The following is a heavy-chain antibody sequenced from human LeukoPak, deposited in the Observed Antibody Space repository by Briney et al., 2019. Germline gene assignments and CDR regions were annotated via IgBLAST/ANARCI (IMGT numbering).Heavy chain of an antibody. CDR1: GFTFSNYA. CDR2: ITGSGDGT. CDR3: AKDRDFWSGYYDFDY. V-gene: IGHV3-23*01. D-gene: IGHD3-3*01. J-gene: IGHJ4*02. Sequence: GGSLRLSCAASGFTFSNYAMMWVRQAPGKRLEWVSSITGSGDGTYYADSVKGRFTISRDNSQNTLYLQMSSLRAEDTAVYYCAKDRDFWSGYYDFDYWGQGTLVTVSS.